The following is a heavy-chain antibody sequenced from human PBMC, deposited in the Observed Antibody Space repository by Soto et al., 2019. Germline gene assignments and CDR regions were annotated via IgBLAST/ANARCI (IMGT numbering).Heavy chain of an antibody. CDR1: GFTFSSYA. Sequence: WGSLRLSCAASGFTFSSYAMSWFRQAPGKGLEWVSAISGSGGSTYYADSVKGRFTISRDNSKNTLYLQMNSLRAEDTAVYYCVNSGSYPLYYYYYGMDVWGQGTTVTVSS. CDR2: ISGSGGST. J-gene: IGHJ6*02. V-gene: IGHV3-23*01. CDR3: VNSGSYPLYYYYYGMDV. D-gene: IGHD1-26*01.